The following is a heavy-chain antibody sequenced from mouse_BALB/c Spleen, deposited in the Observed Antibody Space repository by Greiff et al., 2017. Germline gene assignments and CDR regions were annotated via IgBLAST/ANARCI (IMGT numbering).Heavy chain of an antibody. CDR1: GFTFSSFG. V-gene: IGHV5-17*02. D-gene: IGHD4-1*01. CDR3: ARSGATGTWFAY. J-gene: IGHJ3*01. CDR2: ISSGSSTI. Sequence: EVMLVESGGGLVQPGGSRKLSCAASGFTFSSFGMHWVRQAPEKGLEWVAYISSGSSTIYYADTVKGRFTISRDNPKNTLFLQMTSLRSEDTAMYYCARSGATGTWFAYWGQGTLVTVSA.